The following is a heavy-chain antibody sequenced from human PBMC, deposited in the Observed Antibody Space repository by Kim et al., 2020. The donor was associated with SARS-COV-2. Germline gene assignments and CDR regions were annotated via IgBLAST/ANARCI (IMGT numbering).Heavy chain of an antibody. CDR3: ASSPLGGNFDY. Sequence: ANYAPKFQGRVTITADESTSTAYVELSSLRSEDPAVYYCASSPLGGNFDYWGHGTLVTVSS. CDR2: A. D-gene: IGHD3-16*01. J-gene: IGHJ4*01. V-gene: IGHV1-69*01.